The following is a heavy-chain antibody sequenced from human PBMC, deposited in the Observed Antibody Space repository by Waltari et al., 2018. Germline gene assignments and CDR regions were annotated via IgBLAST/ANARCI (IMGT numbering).Heavy chain of an antibody. D-gene: IGHD3-10*01. V-gene: IGHV4-38-2*02. J-gene: IGHJ4*02. CDR3: ATDPHKSGFDY. CDR1: GYSISSGYY. Sequence: QVQLQESGPGLVKPSETLSLTCAVSGYSISSGYYWGWIRQPPGKGLEWIGSIYHSGSTYYNPSLKSRVTISVDTSKNQFSLKLSSVTAADTAVYYCATDPHKSGFDYWGQGTLVTVSS. CDR2: IYHSGST.